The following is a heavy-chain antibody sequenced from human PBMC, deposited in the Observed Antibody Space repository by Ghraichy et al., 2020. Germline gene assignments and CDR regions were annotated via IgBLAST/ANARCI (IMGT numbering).Heavy chain of an antibody. CDR3: AVGSGGGYCTGGGCYSLGY. D-gene: IGHD2-15*01. CDR1: GFTFNTYS. Sequence: GGSLRLSCAASGFTFNTYSMNWVRQAPGKGPEWVSSIGTRTSYRYYRDPVMGRFTISRDDAKNSLYLEMNSLRVEDTAVYYCAVGSGGGYCTGGGCYSLGYWGQGTLVTVSS. V-gene: IGHV3-21*01. CDR2: IGTRTSYR. J-gene: IGHJ4*02.